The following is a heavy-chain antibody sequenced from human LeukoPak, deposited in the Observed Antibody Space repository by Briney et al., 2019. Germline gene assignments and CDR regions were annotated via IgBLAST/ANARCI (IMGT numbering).Heavy chain of an antibody. Sequence: SETLSLTCAVFGGSFSGYYWSWIRQPPGKGLEWIGEITYDGSTNYNPSLKSRVTISVDTSKIQFSLNLSSVTAADTAVYYCARESYSSGYYHPWGQGTLVTVSS. CDR1: GGSFSGYY. CDR3: ARESYSSGYYHP. J-gene: IGHJ5*02. V-gene: IGHV4-34*01. CDR2: ITYDGST. D-gene: IGHD6-25*01.